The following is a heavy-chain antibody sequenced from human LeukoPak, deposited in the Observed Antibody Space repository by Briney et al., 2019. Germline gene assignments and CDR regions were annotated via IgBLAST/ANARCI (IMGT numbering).Heavy chain of an antibody. D-gene: IGHD5-18*01. V-gene: IGHV4-30-4*01. CDR3: ARVDTAMVTQGWFDP. J-gene: IGHJ5*02. Sequence: SQTLSLTCTVSGGSISSGDHYWSWIRQPPGKGLEWIGYIYYSGSTYYNPSLKSRVTISVDTSKNQFSLKLSSVTAADTAVYYCARVDTAMVTQGWFDPWGQGTLVTVSS. CDR1: GGSISSGDHY. CDR2: IYYSGST.